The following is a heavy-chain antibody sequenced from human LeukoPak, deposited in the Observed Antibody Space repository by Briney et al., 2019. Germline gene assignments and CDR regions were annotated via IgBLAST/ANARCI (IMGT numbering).Heavy chain of an antibody. CDR3: AREVVATTSFDY. V-gene: IGHV1-69*04. CDR1: GGTFSSYA. D-gene: IGHD5-12*01. CDR2: IIPILGIA. Sequence: GASVKVSCKASGGTFSSYAIGWVRQAPGQGLEWMGRIIPILGIANYAQKFQGRVTITADKSTSTAYMELSSLRSEDTAVYYCAREVVATTSFDYWGQGTLVTVSS. J-gene: IGHJ4*02.